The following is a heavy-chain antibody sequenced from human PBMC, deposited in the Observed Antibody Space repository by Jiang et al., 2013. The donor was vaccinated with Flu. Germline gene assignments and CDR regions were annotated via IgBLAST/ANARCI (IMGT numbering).Heavy chain of an antibody. CDR1: GDNISSHIVA. D-gene: IGHD2-15*01. CDR3: AAGAARKFDF. CDR2: TYYRSEWYS. V-gene: IGHV6-1*01. Sequence: SGDNISSHIVAWSWIRQSPSRGLEWLGRTYYRSEWYSDYAVSVDGQISVTPDTSKNQFSLQLHSVTPDDTAVYYCAAGAARKFDFWGRGTLVTVSS. J-gene: IGHJ4*02.